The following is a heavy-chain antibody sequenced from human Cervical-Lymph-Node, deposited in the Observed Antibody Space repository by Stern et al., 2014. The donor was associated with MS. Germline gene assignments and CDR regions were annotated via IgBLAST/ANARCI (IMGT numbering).Heavy chain of an antibody. CDR3: ARVGLVAALIDD. D-gene: IGHD2-21*01. V-gene: IGHV4-31*03. CDR1: GGSISSGGYY. CDR2: LYYSGNT. J-gene: IGHJ4*02. Sequence: QEQLQESGPGLVKPSQTLSLTCSVSGGSISSGGYYWSWIRQHPGKGLEYIGHLYYSGNTYYNPSLQSRVTISIDTSKNQFSLTLRSVTAADTAVYYCARVGLVAALIDDWGQVTLVTVSS.